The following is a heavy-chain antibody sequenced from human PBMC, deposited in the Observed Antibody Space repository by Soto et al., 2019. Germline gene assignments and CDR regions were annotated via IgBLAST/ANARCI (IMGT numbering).Heavy chain of an antibody. D-gene: IGHD1-26*01. CDR2: LSGSGGIT. J-gene: IGHJ4*01. Sequence: KGLEWVSALSGSGGITYYADSVKGRFTISRDNSKNTLYLQMNSLRAEDTAVYFCARVSGSWGLVSYWDYCGHGILVSV. V-gene: IGHV3-23*01. CDR3: ARVSGSWGLVSYWDY.